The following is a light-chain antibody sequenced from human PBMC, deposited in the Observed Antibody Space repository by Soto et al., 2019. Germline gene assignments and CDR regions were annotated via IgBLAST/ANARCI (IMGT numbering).Light chain of an antibody. J-gene: IGKJ1*01. V-gene: IGKV1-5*03. Sequence: DIQMTQSPSTLSASVGDRVTITCRASQSIRSYLAWYQQKPGKAPKLLISKASSLEGGVPSRFSGSGSGTEFPLTISSLQPYDFATYYCQQYNTYPTWTFGQGTKVEVK. CDR1: QSIRSY. CDR3: QQYNTYPTWT. CDR2: KAS.